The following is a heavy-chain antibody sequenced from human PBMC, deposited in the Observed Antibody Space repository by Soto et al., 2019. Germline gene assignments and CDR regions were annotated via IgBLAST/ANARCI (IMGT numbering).Heavy chain of an antibody. D-gene: IGHD3-3*01. CDR3: AKDKYYDFWSGYYRGGMDV. CDR1: GFTFDDYA. V-gene: IGHV3-9*01. J-gene: IGHJ6*02. Sequence: EVQLVESGGGLVQPGRSLRLSCAASGFTFDDYAMHWVRQAPGKGLEWVSGISWNGGSIGYADSVKGRFTISRDNAKNSLYLQMNSLRAEDTALYYCAKDKYYDFWSGYYRGGMDVWGQGTTVTVSS. CDR2: ISWNGGSI.